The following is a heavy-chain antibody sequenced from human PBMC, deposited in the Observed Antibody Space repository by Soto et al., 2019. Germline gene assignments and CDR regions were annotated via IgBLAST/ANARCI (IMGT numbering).Heavy chain of an antibody. D-gene: IGHD6-13*01. CDR1: GGTFSSYP. CDR2: IVPLFGTS. J-gene: IGHJ6*02. CDR3: ARVGYSTNYGMAV. V-gene: IGHV1-69*01. Sequence: QVQLVQSGAEVKKPGSSVKVSCKASGGTFSSYPINWVRQAPGQGLEWMAGIVPLFGTSDYAQKFQGRVTITADESTSTAYMGLRSLRSEDTAVYYWARVGYSTNYGMAVWGQGTAVTVSS.